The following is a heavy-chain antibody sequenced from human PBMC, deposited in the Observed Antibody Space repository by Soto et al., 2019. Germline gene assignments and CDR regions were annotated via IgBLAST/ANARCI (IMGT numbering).Heavy chain of an antibody. CDR3: ARNGRDYARTSNNWFDP. J-gene: IGHJ5*02. Sequence: PSETLSLTCAVYGGSFSGYYWSWIRQPPGKGLEWIGEINHSGSTNYNPSLKSRVTISVDTSKNQFSLKLSSVTAADTAVYYCARNGRDYARTSNNWFDPWGQGTLVTVSS. CDR2: INHSGST. D-gene: IGHD1-26*01. V-gene: IGHV4-34*01. CDR1: GGSFSGYY.